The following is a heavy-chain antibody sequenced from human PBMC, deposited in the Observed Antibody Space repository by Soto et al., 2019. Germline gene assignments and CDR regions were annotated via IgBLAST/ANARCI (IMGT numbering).Heavy chain of an antibody. CDR1: GFTFGTFA. Sequence: VQLVESGEGLVQPGGSLRLSCAASGFTFGTFAMHWVRQAPGKGLEYVSGISSNGDNTYYEDTVKGRFTISRDNSKNTLYLQMGSLRPEDMAVYYCARGRYSSDVGVGMDFWGQGTTVTVSS. D-gene: IGHD6-25*01. V-gene: IGHV3-64*02. J-gene: IGHJ6*02. CDR2: ISSNGDNT. CDR3: ARGRYSSDVGVGMDF.